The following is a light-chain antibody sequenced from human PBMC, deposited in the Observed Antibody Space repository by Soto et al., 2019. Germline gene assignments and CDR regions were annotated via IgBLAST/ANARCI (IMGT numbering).Light chain of an antibody. CDR2: GAS. J-gene: IGKJ1*01. V-gene: IGKV3-20*01. Sequence: EIVLTQSPGTLSLSPGERATLSCRASQTVSTNYLAWYQQKPGQAPRLLIYGASKRATGIPDRFSGSGSGTDFTLTISRLEPEDFAVYYCHQYDSWTFGQGTKVDTK. CDR1: QTVSTNY. CDR3: HQYDSWT.